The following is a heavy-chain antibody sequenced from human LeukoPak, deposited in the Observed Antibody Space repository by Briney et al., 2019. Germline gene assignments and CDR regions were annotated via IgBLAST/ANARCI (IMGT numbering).Heavy chain of an antibody. D-gene: IGHD5-18*01. Sequence: ASVKVSCKASGGTFSSYAISWVRQAPGQGLEWMGGIIPIFGTASYAQKFQGRVTITADESTSTAYMELSSLRSEDTAVYYCARDERGYSYEFDYWGQGTLVTVSS. CDR2: IIPIFGTA. J-gene: IGHJ4*02. CDR1: GGTFSSYA. CDR3: ARDERGYSYEFDY. V-gene: IGHV1-69*13.